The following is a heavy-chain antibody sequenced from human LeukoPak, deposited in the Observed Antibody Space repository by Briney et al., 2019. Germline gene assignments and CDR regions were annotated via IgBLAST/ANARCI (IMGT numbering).Heavy chain of an antibody. CDR2: IRYDGSIK. D-gene: IGHD6-6*01. J-gene: IGHJ3*02. CDR3: AKDGGGKAAPNGGAFDI. CDR1: GFTFSSYD. V-gene: IGHV3-30*02. Sequence: SGGSLRLSCAASGFTFSSYDMSWVRQAPGKGLEWVAFIRYDGSIKYYADSVKGRFTISRDNSETTLYLQMNSLRAEDTAVYYCAKDGGGKAAPNGGAFDIWGQGTMVTVSS.